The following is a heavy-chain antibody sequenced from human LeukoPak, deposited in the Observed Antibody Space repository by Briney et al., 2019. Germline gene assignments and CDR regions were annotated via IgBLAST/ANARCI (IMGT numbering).Heavy chain of an antibody. CDR2: ISSSSDPT. CDR3: ARGTSSGWYGDDAFDI. J-gene: IGHJ3*02. V-gene: IGHV3-48*04. D-gene: IGHD6-19*01. Sequence: PGGSLRLSCAASGFTFSTSGMTWVRQAPGKGLEWISYISSSSDPTYYTDSVRGRFTISRDNAKNSLYLQMNGLRAEDTAVYYCARGTSSGWYGDDAFDIWGQGTMVTVSS. CDR1: GFTFSTSG.